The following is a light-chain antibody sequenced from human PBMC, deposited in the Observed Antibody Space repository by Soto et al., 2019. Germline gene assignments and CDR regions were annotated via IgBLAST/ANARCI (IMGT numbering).Light chain of an antibody. V-gene: IGKV3D-15*01. J-gene: IGKJ5*01. Sequence: IVLTRSRATLSVSPGERATVSCSASQSVSSNLAWYQQKPGQAPRLIISGASTRATGVPARFSGSGYGTEFNLTITSLQSEDFAVYCCQQYNNWPLTFGPGTRLEIK. CDR1: QSVSSN. CDR3: QQYNNWPLT. CDR2: GAS.